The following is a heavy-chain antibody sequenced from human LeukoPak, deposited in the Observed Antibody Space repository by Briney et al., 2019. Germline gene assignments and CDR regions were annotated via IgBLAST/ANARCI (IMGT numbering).Heavy chain of an antibody. J-gene: IGHJ5*02. V-gene: IGHV1-46*01. CDR1: GYTFINYY. CDR2: INPSGGST. D-gene: IGHD1-26*01. Sequence: GASVKISCKTSGYTFINYYIHWVRQAPGQGLQWMGTINPSGGSTNYAQKFQGRVTMTRDTSTSTVYTALSSLRSGDTAVYYCARVRRSGELLDAGRYNWFDPWGQGTLVTVSS. CDR3: ARVRRSGELLDAGRYNWFDP.